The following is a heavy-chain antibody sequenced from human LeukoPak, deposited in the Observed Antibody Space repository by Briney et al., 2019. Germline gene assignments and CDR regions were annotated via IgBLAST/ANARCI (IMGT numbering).Heavy chain of an antibody. J-gene: IGHJ4*02. V-gene: IGHV3-33*01. CDR3: ARGTSVTHGYFEY. CDR2: IWYDGSNK. Sequence: PGGSLRLSCAASGXRFSTYGMHWVRQAPGKGLEWVAVIWYDGSNKYYADSVEGRFTISRDDSKNTLYLQMISLRAEDTAMYYCARGTSVTHGYFEYWGQGTLVTVSS. CDR1: GXRFSTYG. D-gene: IGHD4-17*01.